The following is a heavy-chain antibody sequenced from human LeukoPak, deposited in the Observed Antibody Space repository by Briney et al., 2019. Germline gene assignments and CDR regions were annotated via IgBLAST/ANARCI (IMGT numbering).Heavy chain of an antibody. CDR3: ARGAAMVKWYYFDY. D-gene: IGHD5-18*01. V-gene: IGHV3-66*01. CDR1: GFTVSSNY. J-gene: IGHJ4*02. Sequence: GGSLRLSCAASGFTVSSNYMSWVRQAPGKGLEWVSVIYSGGSTYYADSVKGRFTISRDNAKNSLYLQMNSLRAEDTAVYYCARGAAMVKWYYFDYWGQGTLVTVSS. CDR2: IYSGGST.